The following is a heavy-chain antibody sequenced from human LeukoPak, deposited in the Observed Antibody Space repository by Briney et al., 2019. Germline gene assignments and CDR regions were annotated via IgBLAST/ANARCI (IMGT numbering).Heavy chain of an antibody. D-gene: IGHD1-14*01. CDR1: GFTFSTYW. Sequence: PGGSLRLSCAASGFTFSTYWINWARQAPGKGLEWVGNINPDGSETYYVDSVKGRFIISRDNAKNSLYLQMNSLKTEDTAMYYCFGIFWGQGTLVTVSS. CDR2: INPDGSET. V-gene: IGHV3-7*01. CDR3: FGIF. J-gene: IGHJ4*02.